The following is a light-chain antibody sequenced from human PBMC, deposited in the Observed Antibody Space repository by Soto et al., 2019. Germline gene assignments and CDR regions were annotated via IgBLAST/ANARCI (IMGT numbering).Light chain of an antibody. J-gene: IGKJ4*01. CDR3: QHYYSTPLT. CDR2: WAS. CDR1: KRVFEISNNKNY. Sequence: DIVMSHSPDSLASTLDVRANITSNSTKRVFEISNNKNYLAWYQQKPGQPSKLLIFWASTRESGVPDRFSGSGSGTDFTLTISSLQAEDVAVYYCQHYYSTPLTFGGGTKVDIK. V-gene: IGKV4-1*01.